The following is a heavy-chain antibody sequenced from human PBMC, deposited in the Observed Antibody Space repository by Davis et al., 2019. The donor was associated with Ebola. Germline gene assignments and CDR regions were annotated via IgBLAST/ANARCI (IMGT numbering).Heavy chain of an antibody. J-gene: IGHJ4*01. CDR1: GGTFSGYY. CDR2: INHSGST. D-gene: IGHD2-15*01. CDR3: ARSVSGGRASDY. V-gene: IGHV4-34*01. Sequence: MPSETLSLTCAVYGGTFSGYYWSWIRQPPGKGLEWIGEINHSGSTNYNPSLKSRVTISVDTSKNQFSLKLSSVTAADTAVYYCARSVSGGRASDYWGHGTLVTVSS.